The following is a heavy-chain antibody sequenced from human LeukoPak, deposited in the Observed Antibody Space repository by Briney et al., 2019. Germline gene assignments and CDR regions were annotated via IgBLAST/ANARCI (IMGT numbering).Heavy chain of an antibody. Sequence: SETLSLTCTVSGGSISSGGYYRSWIRQHPRKGLEWIGYIYYSGSTYYNPSLKSRVTISVDTSKNQFSLKLSSVTAADTAVYYCARKAFGVVIMAFDIWGQGTMFTVSS. CDR1: GGSISSGGYY. V-gene: IGHV4-31*03. D-gene: IGHD3-3*01. J-gene: IGHJ3*02. CDR3: ARKAFGVVIMAFDI. CDR2: IYYSGST.